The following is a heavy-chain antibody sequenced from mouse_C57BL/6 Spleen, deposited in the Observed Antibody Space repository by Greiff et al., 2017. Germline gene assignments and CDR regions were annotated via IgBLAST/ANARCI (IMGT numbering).Heavy chain of an antibody. D-gene: IGHD2-4*01. CDR1: GFTFSDYY. Sequence: EVMLVESGGGLVQPGGSLKLSCAASGFTFSDYYMYWVRQTPEKRLEWVAYISNGGGSTYYPDTVKGRFTISRDNAKNTLYLQMSRLKSEDTAMYYCARGDYDAPYYLDYWGQGTTLTVSS. CDR3: ARGDYDAPYYLDY. V-gene: IGHV5-12*01. CDR2: ISNGGGST. J-gene: IGHJ2*01.